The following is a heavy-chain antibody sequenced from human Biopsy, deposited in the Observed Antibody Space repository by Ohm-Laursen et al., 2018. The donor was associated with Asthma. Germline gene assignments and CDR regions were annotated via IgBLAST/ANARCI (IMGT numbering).Heavy chain of an antibody. CDR3: AKVRSDWVITESFDY. D-gene: IGHD3-22*01. CDR2: ISWNSATI. Sequence: SLRLSCTASGFKFDEYTMHWVRQAPGKGLEWVSGISWNSATIGYADSVEGRFTISRDNAKNSVFPHMDSLRPEDTAFYYCAKVRSDWVITESFDYWGQGVLVTVSS. CDR1: GFKFDEYT. J-gene: IGHJ4*02. V-gene: IGHV3-9*01.